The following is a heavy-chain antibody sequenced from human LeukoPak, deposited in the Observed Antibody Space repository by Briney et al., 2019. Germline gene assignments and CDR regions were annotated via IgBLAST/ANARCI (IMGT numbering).Heavy chain of an antibody. Sequence: GGSLRLSCAASGFTFSSYSMNWVRQAPGKGLEWVSYISSSSSTIYSDSVKGRFTISRDNAKNSLYLQMNSLRAEDTAVYYCARDMVATTPYYYYYMDVWGKGTTATVSS. CDR2: ISSSSSTI. V-gene: IGHV3-48*01. CDR3: ARDMVATTPYYYYYMDV. D-gene: IGHD5-12*01. CDR1: GFTFSSYS. J-gene: IGHJ6*03.